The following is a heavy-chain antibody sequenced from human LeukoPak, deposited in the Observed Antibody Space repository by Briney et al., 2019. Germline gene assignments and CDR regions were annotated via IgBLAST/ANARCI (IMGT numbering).Heavy chain of an antibody. CDR3: ARGPPGSQFDP. J-gene: IGHJ5*02. V-gene: IGHV4-59*01. CDR2: IYYSGST. Sequence: SDTLSLTCTVSGRSISSYYWSWIRQPPGKGLEWIGYIYYSGSTNYDPSLKNRVTISVDTSKNQFSLKLSSVTAADTAMYYCARGPPGSQFDPWGQGTLVTVS. D-gene: IGHD3-10*01. CDR1: GRSISSYY.